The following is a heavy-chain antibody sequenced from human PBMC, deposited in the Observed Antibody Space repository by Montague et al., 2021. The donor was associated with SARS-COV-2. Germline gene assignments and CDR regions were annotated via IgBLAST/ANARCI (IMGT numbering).Heavy chain of an antibody. D-gene: IGHD3-22*01. Sequence: SETLSLTCTVSGGSISSSYYYWGWIRQPQGMGLEWIGSIYYSGSTYYNLYLKSRVTIFVDTSKNQFSLKLSSVTAADTAVYYCASPTYYYDSSGSYDFDIWGQGTMVTVSS. J-gene: IGHJ3*02. CDR3: ASPTYYYDSSGSYDFDI. V-gene: IGHV4-39*01. CDR1: GGSISSSYYY. CDR2: IYYSGST.